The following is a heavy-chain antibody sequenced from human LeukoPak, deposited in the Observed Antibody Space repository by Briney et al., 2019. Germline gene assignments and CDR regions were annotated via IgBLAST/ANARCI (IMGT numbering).Heavy chain of an antibody. CDR2: IKTDGSEK. CDR1: GFTFSNYW. J-gene: IGHJ4*02. CDR3: ARPSYNSRSFFDY. V-gene: IGHV3-7*01. D-gene: IGHD3-10*01. Sequence: GGSLRLSCEGSGFTFSNYWMGWVRQAPGKGLQWVANIKTDGSEKYYVDSAKGRFTISRDNAKNSLYLQMNSLRVEDTAVYYCARPSYNSRSFFDYWGQGSLVTVS.